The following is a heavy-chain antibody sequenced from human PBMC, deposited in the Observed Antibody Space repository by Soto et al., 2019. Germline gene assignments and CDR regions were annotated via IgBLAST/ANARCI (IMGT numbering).Heavy chain of an antibody. CDR3: ARALDRYYYYGMDV. CDR1: GGTFSSYA. J-gene: IGHJ6*02. V-gene: IGHV1-69*13. CDR2: IIHIFGTA. Sequence: ASVKVSCKASGGTFSSYAISWVRQAPGQGLEWKGGIIHIFGTANYEQKFQGRVTITADESTSTAYMELSSLRSEDTAVYYCARALDRYYYYGMDVWGQGTTVTVSS.